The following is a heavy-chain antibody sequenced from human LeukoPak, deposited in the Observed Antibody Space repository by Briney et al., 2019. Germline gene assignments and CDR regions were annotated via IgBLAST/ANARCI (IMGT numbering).Heavy chain of an antibody. Sequence: GGSLRLSCAASGFTFSIYAMSWVRQAPGEGLEWVSEISGSGGSTDYADSVRGRCTISRDNSKNTLYLQMNGLRAEDTAVYYCAKGKYYDFWSGYSVADYWGQGTLVSVSS. CDR3: AKGKYYDFWSGYSVADY. V-gene: IGHV3-23*01. D-gene: IGHD3-3*01. CDR2: ISGSGGST. CDR1: GFTFSIYA. J-gene: IGHJ4*02.